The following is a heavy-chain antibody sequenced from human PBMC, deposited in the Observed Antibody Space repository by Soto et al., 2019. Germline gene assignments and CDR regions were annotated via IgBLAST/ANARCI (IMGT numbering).Heavy chain of an antibody. CDR3: ARDPQGGITGTKFDY. Sequence: SETLSLTCAVSGYSISSGYYWGWIRQPPGKGLEWIGSIYHSGSTYYNPSLKSRVTISVDTSKNQFSLKLSSVTAADTAVYYCARDPQGGITGTKFDYWGQGTLVTVSS. V-gene: IGHV4-38-2*02. CDR2: IYHSGST. D-gene: IGHD1-7*01. J-gene: IGHJ4*02. CDR1: GYSISSGYY.